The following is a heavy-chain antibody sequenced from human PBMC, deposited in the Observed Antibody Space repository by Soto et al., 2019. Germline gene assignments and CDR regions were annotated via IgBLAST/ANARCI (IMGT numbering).Heavy chain of an antibody. CDR1: GFPFSSYW. CDR2: INSDGSST. D-gene: IGHD3-10*01. CDR3: AREGGFEEAFDY. Sequence: GALRLSCAPSGFPFSSYWIHWVRQAPGKGLVWVSRINSDGSSTSYADSVKGRFTISRDNAKNTLYLQMNSLRAEDTAVYYCAREGGFEEAFDYWGQGTLVTVSS. J-gene: IGHJ4*02. V-gene: IGHV3-74*01.